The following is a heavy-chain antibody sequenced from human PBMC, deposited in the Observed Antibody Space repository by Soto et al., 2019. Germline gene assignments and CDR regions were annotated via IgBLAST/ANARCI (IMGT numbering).Heavy chain of an antibody. Sequence: ASVKVSCKASGYTFTAYYLYWVRQAPGQGLEWMGRINPKSGDTNYAQTFQGRVTMTRDTSISTAYLEVSSLRSDDTAFYYCATWNKTPNVTDVWGQGTLVTVYS. CDR1: GYTFTAYY. V-gene: IGHV1-2*06. D-gene: IGHD1-1*01. J-gene: IGHJ4*02. CDR2: INPKSGDT. CDR3: ATWNKTPNVTDV.